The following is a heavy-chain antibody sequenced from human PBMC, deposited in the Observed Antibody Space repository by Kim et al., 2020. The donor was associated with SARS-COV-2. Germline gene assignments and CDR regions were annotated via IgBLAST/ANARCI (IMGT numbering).Heavy chain of an antibody. D-gene: IGHD1-1*01. V-gene: IGHV4-39*01. CDR1: GGFISNKYCY. CDR3: AAFIQQLVRLRFDD. CDR2: IFYSRKT. Sequence: SETLSLTCTVSGGFISNKYCYWDWLRQAPGKGLEWIRRIFYSRKTYYNPSLRIRVTISVDTTKNQFSLHFSSVTAAATADYYCAAFIQQLVRLRFDDWGQGSLVIVSS. J-gene: IGHJ4*02.